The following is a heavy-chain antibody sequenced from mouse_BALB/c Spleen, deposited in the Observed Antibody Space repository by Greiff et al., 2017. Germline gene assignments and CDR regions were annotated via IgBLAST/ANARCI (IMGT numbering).Heavy chain of an antibody. CDR1: GYSITSDYA. CDR3: AIYYDYDGYYAMDY. Sequence: QSGPGLVKPSQSLSLTCTVTGYSITSDYAWNWIRQFPGNKLEWMGYISYSGSTSYNPSLKSRISITRDTSKNQFFLQLNSVTTEDTATYYCAIYYDYDGYYAMDYWGQGTSVTVSS. CDR2: ISYSGST. D-gene: IGHD2-4*01. J-gene: IGHJ4*01. V-gene: IGHV3-2*02.